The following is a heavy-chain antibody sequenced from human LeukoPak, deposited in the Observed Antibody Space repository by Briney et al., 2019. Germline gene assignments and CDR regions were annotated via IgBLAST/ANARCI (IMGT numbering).Heavy chain of an antibody. CDR3: AKDIDGYGDYFDY. J-gene: IGHJ4*02. Sequence: GGSLRLSCAASGFTFTSYSMNWLRQAPGKGLEWVSSFSSDGSYIYYADTVKGRFTISRDNAKNSLYLQMNSLRAEDMALYYCAKDIDGYGDYFDYWGQGTLVTVSS. V-gene: IGHV3-21*04. CDR1: GFTFTSYS. D-gene: IGHD5-24*01. CDR2: FSSDGSYI.